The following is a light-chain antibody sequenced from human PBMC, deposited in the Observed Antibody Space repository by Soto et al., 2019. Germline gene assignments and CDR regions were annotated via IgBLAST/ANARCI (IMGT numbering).Light chain of an antibody. CDR2: DNS. Sequence: QSVLTQPASVSGAPGQRVTISCTGGSSNIGAGYDVHWYLQLPGTAPELLIYDNSNRPSGVPARFSGSKSGTSASLAVTGLQADDEADYYCQSYDTSLSGWVVLGGGTKLTVL. J-gene: IGLJ2*01. V-gene: IGLV1-40*01. CDR3: QSYDTSLSGWVV. CDR1: SSNIGAGYD.